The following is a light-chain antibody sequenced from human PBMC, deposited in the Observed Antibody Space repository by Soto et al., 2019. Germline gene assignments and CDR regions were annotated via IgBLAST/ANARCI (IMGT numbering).Light chain of an antibody. CDR2: AAS. J-gene: IGKJ4*01. Sequence: EIVLTQSPGILSLSPGERATLSCRASQSVDSSFLGWYQQKPGQSPRLLIYAASSRATGTPDRFSGSASGTDFTLTTSRLEPEDFAVYYCQQYGSSPLTFGGGTKVDIK. CDR1: QSVDSSF. CDR3: QQYGSSPLT. V-gene: IGKV3-20*01.